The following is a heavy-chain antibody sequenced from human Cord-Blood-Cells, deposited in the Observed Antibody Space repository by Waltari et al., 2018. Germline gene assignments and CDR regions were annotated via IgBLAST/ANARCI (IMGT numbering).Heavy chain of an antibody. J-gene: IGHJ3*02. CDR2: IYSGGST. CDR3: ARDSAFDI. Sequence: SWVRQAPGKGLEWVSVIYSGGSTYYADSVKGRFTISRDNSKNTLYLQMNSLRAEDTAVYYCARDSAFDIWGQGTMVTVSS. V-gene: IGHV3-53*01.